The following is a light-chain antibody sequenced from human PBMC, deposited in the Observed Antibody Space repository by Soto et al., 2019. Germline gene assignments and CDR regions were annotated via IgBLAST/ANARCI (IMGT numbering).Light chain of an antibody. CDR2: DVT. CDR1: ISDVGAYDF. V-gene: IGLV2-14*01. CDR3: SSYATRSTLV. J-gene: IGLJ2*01. Sequence: QSVLTQPASVSGSPGQSITISCTGTISDVGAYDFVSWYQHYHGKAPKLVNLDVTHRPPGISDRFSGSKSANTASPPISGVQAEDEAFYYCSSYATRSTLVFGGGTKLTVL.